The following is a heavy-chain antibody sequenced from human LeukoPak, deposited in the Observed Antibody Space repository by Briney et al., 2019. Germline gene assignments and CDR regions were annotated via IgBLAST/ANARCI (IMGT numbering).Heavy chain of an antibody. V-gene: IGHV4-59*01. Sequence: SETLSLTCTVSGGSISRYYWSWIRQPPGKGPEWIGYIYYSGSTNYNPSLKSRVTISVDTSKNQFSLKLSSVTAADTAVYYCARDGAYGPFDWYFDLWGRGTLVTVSS. CDR2: IYYSGST. CDR1: GGSISRYY. D-gene: IGHD3-10*01. CDR3: ARDGAYGPFDWYFDL. J-gene: IGHJ2*01.